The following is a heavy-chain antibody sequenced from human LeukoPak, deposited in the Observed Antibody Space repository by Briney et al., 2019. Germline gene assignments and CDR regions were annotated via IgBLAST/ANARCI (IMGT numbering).Heavy chain of an antibody. CDR3: ARLRHTSDFFYGFDY. CDR1: GGSISNSGYY. V-gene: IGHV4-39*01. CDR2: IYYSGST. Sequence: SETLSLTCTVSGGSISNSGYYWGWVRQPPGKGLEWIATIYYSGSTYHNPSLKSRVTISVDTSKNQFSLKLSSVTAADTAMYFCARLRHTSDFFYGFDYWGQGTLVTVSS. J-gene: IGHJ4*02. D-gene: IGHD3-22*01.